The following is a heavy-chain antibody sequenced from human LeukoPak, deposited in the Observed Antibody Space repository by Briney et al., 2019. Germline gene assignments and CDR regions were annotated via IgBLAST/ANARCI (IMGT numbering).Heavy chain of an antibody. D-gene: IGHD3-10*01. V-gene: IGHV3-30*19. CDR2: ISYDGSNK. CDR3: ASSEVRGVTTDY. Sequence: PGRSLRLSCAASGFTFSSYGMHWVRQAPGKGLEWVAVISYDGSNKYYADSVKGRFTISRDNSKNTLYLQMNSLRAEDTAVYYCASSEVRGVTTDYWGQGTLVTVSS. CDR1: GFTFSSYG. J-gene: IGHJ4*02.